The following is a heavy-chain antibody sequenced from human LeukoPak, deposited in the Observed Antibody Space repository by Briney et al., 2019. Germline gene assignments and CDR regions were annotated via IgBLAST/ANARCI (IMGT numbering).Heavy chain of an antibody. V-gene: IGHV4-34*01. Sequence: SGTLSLTCAVYGGSFSGYYWSWIRQPPGKGLEWIGEINHSGSTNYNPSLKSRVTISVDTSKNQFSLKLSSVTAADTAVYYCARGKHGIQLWFSFDYWGQGTLVTVSS. D-gene: IGHD5-18*01. CDR3: ARGKHGIQLWFSFDY. CDR2: INHSGST. J-gene: IGHJ4*02. CDR1: GGSFSGYY.